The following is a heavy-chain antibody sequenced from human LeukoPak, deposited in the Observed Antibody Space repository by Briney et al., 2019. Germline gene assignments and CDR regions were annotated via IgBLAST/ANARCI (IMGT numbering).Heavy chain of an antibody. J-gene: IGHJ4*02. CDR1: GVSISSYY. Sequence: SETLSLTCTVSGVSISSYYWSWIRQPPGKGLEWIGYIYYSGSTNFNPSLKSRVTMSVDTSKNQFSLKLTSVTAADTAVYYCARDYGDYHPFAYWGQGTLVTVSS. V-gene: IGHV4-59*01. CDR3: ARDYGDYHPFAY. CDR2: IYYSGST. D-gene: IGHD4-17*01.